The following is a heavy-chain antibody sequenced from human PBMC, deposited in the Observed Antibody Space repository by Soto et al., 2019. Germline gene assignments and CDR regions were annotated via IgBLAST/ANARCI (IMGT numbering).Heavy chain of an antibody. D-gene: IGHD1-26*01. V-gene: IGHV4-31*03. CDR1: GGSISSGGYY. CDR3: ARDTFRAGDDSGSKGYYYYGMDV. J-gene: IGHJ6*02. Sequence: QVQLQESGPGLVKPSQTLSLTCTVSGGSISSGGYYWSWIRQHPGKGLEWIGYIYYSGSTYYNPPLKSRVTISVDTSKNQFSLKLSSVTAADTAVYYCARDTFRAGDDSGSKGYYYYGMDVWGQGTTVTVSS. CDR2: IYYSGST.